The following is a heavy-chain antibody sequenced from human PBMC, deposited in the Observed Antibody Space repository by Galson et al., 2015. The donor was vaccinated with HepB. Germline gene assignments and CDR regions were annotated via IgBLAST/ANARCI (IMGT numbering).Heavy chain of an antibody. CDR2: ISAYDGNT. D-gene: IGHD3-22*01. CDR1: GYIFRNFG. CDR3: ARERGSAGYYPFYFDY. Sequence: SVKVSCKASGYIFRNFGITWVRQAPGQGLEWMAWISAYDGNTHYAQQVQGRVTLTTVTSTSTAYMELRSLRSDDTAVYYCARERGSAGYYPFYFDYWGQGTLVTVSS. J-gene: IGHJ4*02. V-gene: IGHV1-18*04.